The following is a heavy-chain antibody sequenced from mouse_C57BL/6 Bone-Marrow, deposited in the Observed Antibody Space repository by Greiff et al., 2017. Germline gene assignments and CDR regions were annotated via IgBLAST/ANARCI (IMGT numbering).Heavy chain of an antibody. CDR3: ATRLGCNFDY. CDR1: GYTFTSYW. V-gene: IGHV1-52*01. J-gene: IGHJ2*01. CDR2: IDPSASET. Sequence: VQLQQPGAELVRPGSSVKLSCKASGYTFTSYWMHWVKQRPIQGLAWIGNIDPSASETHYNQQFKDKATLTVDKSASTAYMQLSSLTSEDSAVYYCATRLGCNFDYWGQGTTLTVSS.